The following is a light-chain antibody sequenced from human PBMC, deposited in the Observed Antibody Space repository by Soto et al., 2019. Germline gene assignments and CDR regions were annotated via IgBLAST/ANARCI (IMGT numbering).Light chain of an antibody. V-gene: IGKV1-39*01. J-gene: IGKJ4*01. CDR2: AAS. Sequence: DIQLTHSPSSLSASVGDRVTITCRASQSIYDSLDWYQHKPGQAPTVLIYAASSLENGVPARFGGSGSGTDFTLTISNLQPEDCAIYYCKQSFSIPLTFGGGTKVDIK. CDR1: QSIYDS. CDR3: KQSFSIPLT.